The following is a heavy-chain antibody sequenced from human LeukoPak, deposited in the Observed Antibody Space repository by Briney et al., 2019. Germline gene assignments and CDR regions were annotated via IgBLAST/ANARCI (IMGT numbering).Heavy chain of an antibody. V-gene: IGHV1-69*04. D-gene: IGHD3-22*01. CDR1: GGTFSSYA. J-gene: IGHJ5*02. CDR2: IIPIFGIA. Sequence: SVKVSCKASGGTFSSYAISWVRQAPGQGLEWVGRIIPIFGIANYAQKFQGRVTITADKSTSTAYMELSSLRSEDTAVYYCARSPDYDSSGDVWFDPWGQGTLVTVSS. CDR3: ARSPDYDSSGDVWFDP.